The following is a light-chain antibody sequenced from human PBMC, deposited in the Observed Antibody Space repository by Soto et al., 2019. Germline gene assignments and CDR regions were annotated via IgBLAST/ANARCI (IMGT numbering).Light chain of an antibody. V-gene: IGKV3-20*01. Sequence: EIGLTQSPGTLSLSPGERATLSCMARQSVSSSYLASYQQKPGQAPVLLIYGASSRATGIPDWFSGSGSGTDFTLTISSLEPEDFAVYYCQQYGSSPRTFGQGTKVEIK. CDR1: QSVSSSY. CDR2: GAS. CDR3: QQYGSSPRT. J-gene: IGKJ1*01.